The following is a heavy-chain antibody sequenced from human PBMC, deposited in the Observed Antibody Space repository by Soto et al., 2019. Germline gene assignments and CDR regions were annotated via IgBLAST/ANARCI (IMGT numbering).Heavy chain of an antibody. CDR3: AHSAPYYGMDV. CDR1: GGSISSGGYY. CDR2: IYYSGST. J-gene: IGHJ6*02. D-gene: IGHD5-18*01. V-gene: IGHV4-31*03. Sequence: QVQLQESGPGLVKPSQTLSLTCTVSGGSISSGGYYWSWIRQHPGKGLEWIGYIYYSGSTYYNPSRKSXXTXSXXTSKNPSSLKLSSVTAADTAVYYCAHSAPYYGMDVWGQGTTVTVSS.